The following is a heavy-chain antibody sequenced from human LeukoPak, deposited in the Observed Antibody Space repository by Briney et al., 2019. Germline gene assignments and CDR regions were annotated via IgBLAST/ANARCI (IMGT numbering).Heavy chain of an antibody. J-gene: IGHJ4*02. V-gene: IGHV3-21*01. CDR2: IGGSSNFM. CDR3: ARFNYGDYGTFDY. Sequence: GGSLRLSCATSAFIFNNAWMSWVRQAPGKGLEWVSSIGGSSNFMYYADSVEGRFTISRDNAKNSLYLQMNSLRAEDTAVYYCARFNYGDYGTFDYWGQGTLVTVSS. CDR1: AFIFNNAW. D-gene: IGHD4-17*01.